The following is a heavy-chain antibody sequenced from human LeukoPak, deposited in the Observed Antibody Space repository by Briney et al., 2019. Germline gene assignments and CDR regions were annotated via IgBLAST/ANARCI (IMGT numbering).Heavy chain of an antibody. Sequence: GGSPRLSCAASGFTFGSSAMSWVRQAPGKGPEWVSTFSRSGPDTYYADSVKGRFTIFRDNSKNTLYLQMNSLRAEDTAVYYCAKGSLGSWYYFDYWGQGTLVTVSS. CDR3: AKGSLGSWYYFDY. J-gene: IGHJ4*02. V-gene: IGHV3-23*01. CDR2: FSRSGPDT. D-gene: IGHD6-13*01. CDR1: GFTFGSSA.